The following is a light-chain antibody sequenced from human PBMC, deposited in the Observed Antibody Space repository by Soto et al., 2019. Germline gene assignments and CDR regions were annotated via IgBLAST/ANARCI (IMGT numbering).Light chain of an antibody. CDR3: QQYGSSPLIT. CDR2: GAS. J-gene: IGKJ5*01. CDR1: PSVSGSN. Sequence: ELVFTQSPGTLSLSPGERATLSCRAIPSVSGSNLAWYQQKPGQAPRLVIYGASSRATGIPDRFSGSGSGTDFTLTISRLEPEDYAVYYCQQYGSSPLITFGQGTRLEIK. V-gene: IGKV3-20*01.